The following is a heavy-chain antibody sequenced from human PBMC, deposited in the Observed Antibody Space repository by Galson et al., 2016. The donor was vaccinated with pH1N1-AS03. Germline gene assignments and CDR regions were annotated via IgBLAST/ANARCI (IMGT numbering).Heavy chain of an antibody. D-gene: IGHD6-19*01. V-gene: IGHV3-21*01. CDR3: ARGSAAVSGTGCVDG. Sequence: SMRLSCAASGFTFRTYGMNWVRQAPGKGLEWVSSISSSSSYIYYADSVKGRFTISRDNARNSLYLQMNSLRAEDTAVYYCARGSAAVSGTGCVDGWGQGTTVTVSS. CDR1: GFTFRTYG. J-gene: IGHJ6*02. CDR2: ISSSSSYI.